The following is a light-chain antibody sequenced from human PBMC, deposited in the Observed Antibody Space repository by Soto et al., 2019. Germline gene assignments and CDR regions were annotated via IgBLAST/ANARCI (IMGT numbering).Light chain of an antibody. V-gene: IGKV1-39*01. CDR2: DAS. CDR3: QQSYSTPIT. J-gene: IGKJ5*01. Sequence: PSTLSASVGDRVTVTCRASQKISSWLAWYQQKPGKAPKLLIYDASSLESGVPSRFSGSGSGTDFTLTISSLQPEDFATYYCQQSYSTPITFGQGTRREIK. CDR1: QKISSW.